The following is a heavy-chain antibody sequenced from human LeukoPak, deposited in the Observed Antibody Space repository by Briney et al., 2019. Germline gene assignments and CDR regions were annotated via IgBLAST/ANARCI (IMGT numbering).Heavy chain of an antibody. CDR1: GFTVSSNY. CDR2: IKYDGTME. J-gene: IGHJ5*02. V-gene: IGHV3-7*03. D-gene: IGHD5-24*01. Sequence: PGGSLRLSCAASGFTVSSNYMTWVRQAPGKGLEFVAGIKYDGTMESYVDSVNGRFTISRDNAKNSLYLQMNSLRVDDTAVYYCARDLNWPGPWGQGTLVTVSS. CDR3: ARDLNWPGP.